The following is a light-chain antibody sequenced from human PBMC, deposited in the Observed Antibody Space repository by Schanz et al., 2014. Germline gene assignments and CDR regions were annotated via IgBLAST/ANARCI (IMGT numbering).Light chain of an antibody. V-gene: IGLV2-23*01. CDR2: EGN. Sequence: QSALTQPASVSGSPGQSITISCSGSSSDIGSYALVSWYQQHPGKAPKFIIYEGNKRPSGVSNRFSGSKYGNTASLTISGXXXEDEAHYYCCTYAGTIPVVFGTGTKLTVL. J-gene: IGLJ2*01. CDR1: SSDIGSYAL. CDR3: CTYAGTIPVV.